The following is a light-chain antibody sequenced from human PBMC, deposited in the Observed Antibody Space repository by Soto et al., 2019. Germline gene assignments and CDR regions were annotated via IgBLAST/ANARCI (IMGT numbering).Light chain of an antibody. CDR2: GAS. Sequence: DIQMTQSPSSLSVSVGDRVTMSCRTSQDIAFYFNWYQQKPGKAPQLLIYGASNLQHGAPSRFSGSGSVTDFTLTITSLQPEDFSTYYCHQNYYIPYTFGQGTKLEIK. V-gene: IGKV1-39*01. CDR1: QDIAFY. CDR3: HQNYYIPYT. J-gene: IGKJ2*01.